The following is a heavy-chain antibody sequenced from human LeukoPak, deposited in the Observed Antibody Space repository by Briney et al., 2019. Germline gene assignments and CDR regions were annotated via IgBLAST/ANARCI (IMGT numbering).Heavy chain of an antibody. J-gene: IGHJ6*03. V-gene: IGHV3-7*04. CDR3: ARGRGLGYYYYMDV. D-gene: IGHD7-27*01. Sequence: GGSLRLSCAASGFTFSSYWMSWVRQAPGKGLEWVANIKQDGSEKYYVDSVKGRFTISRDNAKSSLYLQMNSLRAEDTAVYYCARGRGLGYYYYMDVWGKGTTVTVSS. CDR1: GFTFSSYW. CDR2: IKQDGSEK.